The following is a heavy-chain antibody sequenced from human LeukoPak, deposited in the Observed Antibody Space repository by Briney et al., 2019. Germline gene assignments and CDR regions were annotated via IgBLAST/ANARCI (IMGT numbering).Heavy chain of an antibody. J-gene: IGHJ6*02. CDR1: AFTFSSYA. D-gene: IGHD2-15*01. V-gene: IGHV3-23*01. CDR2: ISGSATSS. Sequence: PGGSLRLSCTASAFTFSSYAMSWVRQAPGKGLEWVSAISGSATSSYYADSVRGRFTISRDNSKNTLFLQMNSLRADDTAVYYCANLFPRVAKYGTDVWGQGTTVIVSS. CDR3: ANLFPRVAKYGTDV.